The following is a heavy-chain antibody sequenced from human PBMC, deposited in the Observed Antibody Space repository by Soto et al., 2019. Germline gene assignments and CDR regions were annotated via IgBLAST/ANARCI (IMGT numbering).Heavy chain of an antibody. V-gene: IGHV1-46*01. CDR1: GYTFTSYY. CDR2: INPSGGST. D-gene: IGHD3-3*02. J-gene: IGHJ6*02. Sequence: ASVKVSCKASGYTFTSYYMHWVRQAPGQGLEWMGIINPSGGSTSYAQKFQGRVTMTRDTSTSTVYMELSSLRSEDTAVYYCARQETISPRDYYGMDVWGQGTTVTVSS. CDR3: ARQETISPRDYYGMDV.